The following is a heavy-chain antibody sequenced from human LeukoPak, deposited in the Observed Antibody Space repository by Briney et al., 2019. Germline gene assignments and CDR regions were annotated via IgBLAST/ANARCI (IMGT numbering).Heavy chain of an antibody. J-gene: IGHJ4*02. V-gene: IGHV3-30*04. Sequence: GGSLRLSCVASGIPFSRNSMHWVRRAPGGGPEWLAFISESTKQKNYADSVQGRFTISRDNSKNTLFLQMDSLRGDDTGIYYCARNPYSDYYFDYWGQGTLVTVSS. CDR1: GIPFSRNS. CDR2: ISESTKQK. D-gene: IGHD4-11*01. CDR3: ARNPYSDYYFDY.